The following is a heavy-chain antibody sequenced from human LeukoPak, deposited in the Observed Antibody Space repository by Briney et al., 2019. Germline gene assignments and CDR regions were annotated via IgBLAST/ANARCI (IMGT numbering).Heavy chain of an antibody. V-gene: IGHV3-15*01. CDR3: TTTYHYDSSPGSFDY. CDR1: GFTFTNAW. CDR2: IKSKADGGIS. D-gene: IGHD3-22*01. Sequence: GGSLRLSCAASGFTFTNAWMNWVRQAPGKGLEWVGRIKSKADGGISDYAKPVKGRFTFSRDDSKNTLYLLMNSLKTEDTGVYYCTTTYHYDSSPGSFDYWGQEPLVTVSS. J-gene: IGHJ4*02.